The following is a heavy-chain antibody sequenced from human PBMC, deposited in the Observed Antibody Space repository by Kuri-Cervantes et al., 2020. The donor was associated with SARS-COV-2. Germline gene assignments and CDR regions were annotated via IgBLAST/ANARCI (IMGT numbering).Heavy chain of an antibody. CDR2: ISAYNGNT. CDR1: GYTFTSYG. Sequence: ASVKVSCKASGYTFTSYGISWVRQAPGQGLEWMGWISAYNGNTNYAQKLQGRVTMTTDTSTSTAYMELRSLRSDDTAVYYCARGKDIVVVPAAIRYYYYYYMDVWGKGTTVTVSS. V-gene: IGHV1-18*01. CDR3: ARGKDIVVVPAAIRYYYYYYMDV. D-gene: IGHD2-2*02. J-gene: IGHJ6*03.